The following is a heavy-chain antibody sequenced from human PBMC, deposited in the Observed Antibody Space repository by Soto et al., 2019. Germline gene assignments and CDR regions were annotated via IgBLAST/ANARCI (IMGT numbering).Heavy chain of an antibody. V-gene: IGHV4-4*02. Sequence: QVQLQESGPGLVKPSGTLSLTCAVSSGSISSSNWWSWVRQPPGQGLEWIGEIYHSGSTNYNPSLKSRVTISVDKAKHQFSLKLSSVTAADTAVYYFARAPSYSSSRFACWGQGTRVTVSA. J-gene: IGHJ4*02. CDR3: ARAPSYSSSRFAC. CDR2: IYHSGST. D-gene: IGHD6-6*01. CDR1: SGSISSSNW.